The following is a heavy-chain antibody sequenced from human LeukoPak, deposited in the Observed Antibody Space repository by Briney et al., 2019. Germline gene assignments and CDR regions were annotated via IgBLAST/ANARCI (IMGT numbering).Heavy chain of an antibody. D-gene: IGHD1-14*01. CDR1: GFTFSSYA. CDR3: AREGPRLTGSAVFDI. V-gene: IGHV3-30*04. CDR2: ISNDGSNK. Sequence: GGSLRLSCAASGFTFSSYAMHWVRQAPGKGLEGGAVISNDGSNKNYGDSVKGRFTISRDSSKNTLYLQMNSLRPEDTAVYYCAREGPRLTGSAVFDIWGQGTMVTVSS. J-gene: IGHJ3*02.